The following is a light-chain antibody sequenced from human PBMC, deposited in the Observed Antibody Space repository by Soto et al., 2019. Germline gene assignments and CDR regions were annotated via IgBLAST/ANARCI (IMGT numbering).Light chain of an antibody. Sequence: EIVMTQSPATLSVSLGERATLSCRAGQSLDYNLAWYQQKPGQAPRLLIYGASARATGVPARFSGSGSETEFTLTISRLEPEDFAVYYCQQYGSSPTWTFGQGTKVEIK. J-gene: IGKJ1*01. V-gene: IGKV3-15*01. CDR2: GAS. CDR1: QSLDYN. CDR3: QQYGSSPTWT.